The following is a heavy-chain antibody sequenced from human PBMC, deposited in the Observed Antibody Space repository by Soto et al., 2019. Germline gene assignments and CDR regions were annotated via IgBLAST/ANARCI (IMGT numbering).Heavy chain of an antibody. D-gene: IGHD2-15*01. CDR1: GGSISSSNW. V-gene: IGHV4-4*02. CDR3: ARDQGFYCSGGSRYSAGFGWFDP. J-gene: IGHJ5*02. CDR2: IYHSGST. Sequence: PSETLSLTCAVSGGSISSSNWWSWVRQPPGKGLEWIGEIYHSGSTNYNPSLKSRVTISVDKSKNQFSLKLSSVTAADTAVYYCARDQGFYCSGGSRYSAGFGWFDPWGQGTLVTVSS.